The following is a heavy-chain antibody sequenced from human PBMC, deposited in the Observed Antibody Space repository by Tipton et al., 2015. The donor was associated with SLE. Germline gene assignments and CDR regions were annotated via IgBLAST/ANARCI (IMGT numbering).Heavy chain of an antibody. CDR3: AAYQGGEGAFDI. CDR2: ISSTSSTI. D-gene: IGHD2-2*01. J-gene: IGHJ3*02. V-gene: IGHV3-48*04. CDR1: GFTFSSYS. Sequence: SLRLSCAASGFTFSSYSMNWVRQAPGKGLEWVSYISSTSSTIYYADSVTGRFTISRDNAKNSLYLQMNSLRAEDTAVYYCAAYQGGEGAFDIWGQGTMVTVSS.